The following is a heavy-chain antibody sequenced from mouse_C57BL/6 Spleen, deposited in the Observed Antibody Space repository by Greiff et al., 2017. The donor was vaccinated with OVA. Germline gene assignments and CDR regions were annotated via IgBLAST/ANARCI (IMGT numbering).Heavy chain of an antibody. CDR3: ARGYYGAMDY. D-gene: IGHD1-1*01. J-gene: IGHJ4*01. V-gene: IGHV1-55*01. CDR1: GYTFTSYW. Sequence: QVHVKQPGAELVKPGASVKMSCKASGYTFTSYWITWVKQRPGQGLEWIGDIYPGSGSTNYNEKFKSKATLTVDTSSSTAYMQLSSLTSEDSAVYYCARGYYGAMDYWGQGTSVTVSS. CDR2: IYPGSGST.